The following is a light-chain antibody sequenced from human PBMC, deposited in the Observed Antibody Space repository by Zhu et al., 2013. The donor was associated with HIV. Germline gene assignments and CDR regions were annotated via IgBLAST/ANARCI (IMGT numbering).Light chain of an antibody. CDR1: QSVSSSY. V-gene: IGKV3-15*01. J-gene: IGKJ3*01. CDR2: GAS. CDR3: QQYNVWPPT. Sequence: DIVLTQSPGTLSLSPGERVTLSCRASQSVSSSYLAWYQQKPGQAPRLLIHGASTRATGVPAGFSARGSGTAFTLTISSLRSEDFAVYYCQQYNVWPPTFVP.